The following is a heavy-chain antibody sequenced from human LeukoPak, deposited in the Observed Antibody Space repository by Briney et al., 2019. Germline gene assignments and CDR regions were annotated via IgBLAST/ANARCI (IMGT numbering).Heavy chain of an antibody. CDR3: AKDQFGRIAAAGIDY. CDR2: ISGSGGST. D-gene: IGHD6-13*01. V-gene: IGHV3-23*01. J-gene: IGHJ4*02. CDR1: GFTFSSYG. Sequence: GGSLRLSCAASGFTFSSYGMSWVRQAPGKGLEWVSAISGSGGSTYYADSVKGRFTISRDNSKNTLYLQMNSLRAEDTAVYYCAKDQFGRIAAAGIDYWGQGTLVTVSS.